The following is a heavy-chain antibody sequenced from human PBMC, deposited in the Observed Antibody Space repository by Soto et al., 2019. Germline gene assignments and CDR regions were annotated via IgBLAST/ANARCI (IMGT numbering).Heavy chain of an antibody. J-gene: IGHJ5*02. V-gene: IGHV3-74*01. CDR2: ITSDGKSK. CDR3: ARESGDWPLNWFDP. CDR1: GFNFSNHW. Sequence: GGSLRLSCAASGFNFSNHWMHWLRQRPAEGLVWVSRITSDGKSKAYAESVKGRFAISRDNAKNTLYLQMNGLTAEDTAVYYCARESGDWPLNWFDPWGQGXLVTVYS. D-gene: IGHD2-21*02.